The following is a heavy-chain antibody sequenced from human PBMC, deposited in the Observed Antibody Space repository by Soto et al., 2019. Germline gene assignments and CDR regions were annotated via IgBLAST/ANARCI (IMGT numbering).Heavy chain of an antibody. CDR1: GGSISSSSYY. J-gene: IGHJ5*02. CDR2: IYYSGST. D-gene: IGHD6-19*01. V-gene: IGHV4-39*01. CDR3: ARRHSSGWKFNWFDP. Sequence: SETLSLTCTVSGGSISSSSYYWGWIRQPPGKGLEWIGSIYYSGSTYYNPSLKSRVTISVDTSKNQFSLKLSSVTAADTAVYYCARRHSSGWKFNWFDPWGQGTLVTVS.